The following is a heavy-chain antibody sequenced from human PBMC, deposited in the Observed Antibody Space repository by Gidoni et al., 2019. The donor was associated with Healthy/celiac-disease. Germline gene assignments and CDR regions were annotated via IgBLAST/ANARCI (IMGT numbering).Heavy chain of an antibody. CDR2: ISSSSSTI. D-gene: IGHD4-17*01. Sequence: EVQLVESGGGLVQPGGSRNLSCAASGFTFSGYSMNWVRQAPGKGLEWVSYISSSSSTIYYADSVKGRFTISRDNAKNSLYLQMNSLRAEDTAVYYCAATPMTTVTLWGQGTLVTVSS. V-gene: IGHV3-48*01. CDR1: GFTFSGYS. J-gene: IGHJ4*02. CDR3: AATPMTTVTL.